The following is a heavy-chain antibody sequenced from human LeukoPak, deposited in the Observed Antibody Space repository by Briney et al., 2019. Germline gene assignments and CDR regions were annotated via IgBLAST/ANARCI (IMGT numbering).Heavy chain of an antibody. CDR1: GGSISSGSYY. CDR3: ARDPRGIVGANHNWFDP. V-gene: IGHV4-61*02. D-gene: IGHD1-26*01. CDR2: IYTSGST. Sequence: TASETLSLTCTVSGGSISSGSYYWSWIRQPAGKGLEWIGRIYTSGSTNYNPSLKSRVTISVDTSKNQFSLKLISVTAADTAVYYCARDPRGIVGANHNWFDPWGQGTLVTVSS. J-gene: IGHJ5*02.